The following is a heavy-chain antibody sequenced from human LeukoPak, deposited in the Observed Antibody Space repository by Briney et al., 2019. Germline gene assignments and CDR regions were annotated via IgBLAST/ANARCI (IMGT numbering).Heavy chain of an antibody. CDR2: IIPIFGTA. J-gene: IGHJ4*02. V-gene: IGHV1-69*13. Sequence: SVKVSCKASGGTFSSYAISWVRQAPGQGLEWMGGIIPIFGTANYAQKFQGRATITADESTSTAYMELSSLRSEDTAVYYCARDIVRSDEYPRFDYWGQGTLVTVSS. CDR1: GGTFSSYA. CDR3: ARDIVRSDEYPRFDY. D-gene: IGHD3-16*01.